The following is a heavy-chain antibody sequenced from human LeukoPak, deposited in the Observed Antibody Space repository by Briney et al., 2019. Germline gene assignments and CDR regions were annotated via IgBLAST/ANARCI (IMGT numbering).Heavy chain of an antibody. V-gene: IGHV3-23*01. CDR3: AIPPTVVTRSKVVFAFDI. CDR2: ISGSGGST. Sequence: GSLSLSCAASGFTFSSYAMSWVRPAPGKELVWVSAISGSGGSTYYADSVKGRFTISGDTSKNTLYLQMNSLRAEDTAVYYCAIPPTVVTRSKVVFAFDIWGQGTMVTVSS. D-gene: IGHD4-23*01. J-gene: IGHJ3*02. CDR1: GFTFSSYA.